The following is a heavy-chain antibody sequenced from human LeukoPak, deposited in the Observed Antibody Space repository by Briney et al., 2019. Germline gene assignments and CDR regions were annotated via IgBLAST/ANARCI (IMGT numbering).Heavy chain of an antibody. D-gene: IGHD3-10*01. CDR1: GFTFSSYG. Sequence: PGGSLRLSCAASGFTFSSYGMHWVRQAPGKGLEWVAVIWYDGSNKYYADSVKGRFTISRGNSKNTMYLQMNSLRAEDTAVYYCARGVIFEGSGSTFDIWGQGTMVTVSS. CDR3: ARGVIFEGSGSTFDI. CDR2: IWYDGSNK. J-gene: IGHJ3*02. V-gene: IGHV3-33*01.